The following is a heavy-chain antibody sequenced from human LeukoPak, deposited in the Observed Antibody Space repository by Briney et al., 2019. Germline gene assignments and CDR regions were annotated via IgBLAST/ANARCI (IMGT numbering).Heavy chain of an antibody. CDR1: GFTFSSYS. J-gene: IGHJ4*02. Sequence: GGSLRLSCAASGFTFSSYSMNWVRQAPGKGLEWVSSISGNSDINYADSVKGRFTISRDNAKNSLYLQMNSLRAEDTAVYYCVRGYAANIKWGQGTLVTVSS. CDR2: ISGNSDI. V-gene: IGHV3-21*01. D-gene: IGHD4/OR15-4a*01. CDR3: VRGYAANIK.